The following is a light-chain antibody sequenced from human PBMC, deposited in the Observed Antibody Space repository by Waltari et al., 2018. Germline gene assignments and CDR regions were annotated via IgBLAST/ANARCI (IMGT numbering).Light chain of an antibody. Sequence: DIVMTQSPDSLAVSLGERATINCKSSQSVLYSSNHNNYLAWYQQKPGQPPKLLFYWSSTRESGVPDRFSGSGSVTDFTLTISSLQAEDVAVYYCQQYYNTPYTFGQGTKLEIK. CDR1: QSVLYSSNHNNY. V-gene: IGKV4-1*01. J-gene: IGKJ2*01. CDR3: QQYYNTPYT. CDR2: WSS.